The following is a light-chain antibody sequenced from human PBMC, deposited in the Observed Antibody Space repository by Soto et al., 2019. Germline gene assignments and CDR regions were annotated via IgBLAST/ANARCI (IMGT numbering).Light chain of an antibody. J-gene: IGLJ2*01. Sequence: QAVVTQPPSASGTPGQRVTISCSGSSSNIGSNSVYWYQQLPGTAPKLLIYMNNERPSGVPDRFSGSKSGTSASLAISGLRSEDEADYYCAAWDDRVSGYVVFGGGTKLTVL. CDR3: AAWDDRVSGYVV. CDR1: SSNIGSNS. CDR2: MNN. V-gene: IGLV1-47*01.